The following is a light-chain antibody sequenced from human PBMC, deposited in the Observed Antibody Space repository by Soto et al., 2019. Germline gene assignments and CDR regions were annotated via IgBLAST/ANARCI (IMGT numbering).Light chain of an antibody. CDR3: AACYTSMRVWV. Sequence: QSVLTQPPSVSASAGQTVTISCSGSSSNIGNNYVSWYQQFPARTPQQLIYDNDKRPSGIPHGFSGSKSGTSATLGITGLQHGDEDAYYCAACYTSMRVWVFGGGTKLTVL. V-gene: IGLV1-51*01. CDR2: DND. CDR1: SSNIGNNY. J-gene: IGLJ3*02.